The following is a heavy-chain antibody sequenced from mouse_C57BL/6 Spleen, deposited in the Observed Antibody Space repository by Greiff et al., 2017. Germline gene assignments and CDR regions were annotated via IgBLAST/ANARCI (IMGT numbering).Heavy chain of an antibody. Sequence: QVQLQQPGAELVKPGASVKMSCKASGYTFTSYWITWVKQRPGQGLEWIGDIYPGSGSTNYNEKFKSKATITADTSSNTAYLQLSSLTSEDTAIYYCAREQRGAMDYWGQGTSVTVSS. CDR2: IYPGSGST. CDR3: AREQRGAMDY. V-gene: IGHV1-55*01. J-gene: IGHJ4*01. CDR1: GYTFTSYW.